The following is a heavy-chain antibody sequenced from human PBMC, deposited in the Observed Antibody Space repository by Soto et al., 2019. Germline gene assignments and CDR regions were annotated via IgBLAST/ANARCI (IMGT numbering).Heavy chain of an antibody. CDR3: VGGQDYFDC. CDR1: GFPFSSYG. J-gene: IGHJ4*02. D-gene: IGHD3-10*01. CDR2: ISYDGSDK. Sequence: QVQLVESGGGVVQPGRSLRLSCAASGFPFSSYGMHWVREAPGKGLEWVAVISYDGSDKYYAGSVKGRFTISRDNSASRRYRQMNSLRPEDTALYYGVGGQDYFDCRGQGTLVTVSP. V-gene: IGHV3-30*03.